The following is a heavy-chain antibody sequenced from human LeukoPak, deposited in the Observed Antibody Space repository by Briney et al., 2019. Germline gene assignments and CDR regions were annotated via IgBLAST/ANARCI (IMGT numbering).Heavy chain of an antibody. Sequence: GESLKISCKGSGYSFTSYWIGWVRQLPGKGLEWMGIIYPGDSNSAYSPSFQGQVTMSVDKSMNTAYLKWTSLKASDTAMYYCARRDIEVAGNSFDYWGQGTLVTVSS. V-gene: IGHV5-51*01. CDR2: IYPGDSNS. CDR3: ARRDIEVAGNSFDY. D-gene: IGHD6-19*01. J-gene: IGHJ4*02. CDR1: GYSFTSYW.